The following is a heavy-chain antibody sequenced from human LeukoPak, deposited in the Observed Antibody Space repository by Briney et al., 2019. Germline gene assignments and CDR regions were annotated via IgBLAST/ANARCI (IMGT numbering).Heavy chain of an antibody. CDR3: AKGHHYGSGSYSVFFDY. D-gene: IGHD3-10*01. CDR1: GFTFSSYA. Sequence: GGSLRLSCAASGFTFSSYAMSWVRQAPGKGLEWVSAISGSGGSTYYADSVTGRFTISRDNSKTTMYLKMNSLRAEDTAVYYCAKGHHYGSGSYSVFFDYWGQGTLDTVSS. J-gene: IGHJ4*02. V-gene: IGHV3-23*01. CDR2: ISGSGGST.